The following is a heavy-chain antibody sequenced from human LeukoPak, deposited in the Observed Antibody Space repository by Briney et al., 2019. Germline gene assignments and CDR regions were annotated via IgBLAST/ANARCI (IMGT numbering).Heavy chain of an antibody. J-gene: IGHJ4*02. CDR2: ISSSGSTI. CDR3: ERSRYRQIFDY. Sequence: TAGSLRLSCAASGFTFSSYEMNWVRQAPGKGLEWVSYISSSGSTIYYADSVKGRFTISRHNAKNSLYLQMNSLKADDTAVYYCERSRYRQIFDYWGQGTLVTVSS. V-gene: IGHV3-48*03. CDR1: GFTFSSYE. D-gene: IGHD5-18*01.